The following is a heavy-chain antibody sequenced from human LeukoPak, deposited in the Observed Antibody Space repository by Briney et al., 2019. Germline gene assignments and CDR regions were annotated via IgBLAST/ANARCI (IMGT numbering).Heavy chain of an antibody. J-gene: IGHJ4*02. CDR1: GFTFSSYA. CDR3: IAAAGPFDY. CDR2: ISYDGSNK. D-gene: IGHD6-13*01. Sequence: GRSLRLSCAASGFTFSSYAMHWVRQAPGKGLEWVAVISYDGSNKYYADSVKGRFTISRDNSKNTLYLQMNSLRAEDTAVYYCIAAAGPFDYWGRGTLVTVSS. V-gene: IGHV3-30-3*01.